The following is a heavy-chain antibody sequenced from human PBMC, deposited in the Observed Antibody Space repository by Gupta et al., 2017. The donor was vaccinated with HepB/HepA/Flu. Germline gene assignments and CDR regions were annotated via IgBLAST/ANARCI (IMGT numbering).Heavy chain of an antibody. J-gene: IGHJ3*02. CDR3: ARGQELLWFGEPHNAFDI. CDR1: GGSFSGYY. Sequence: QVQLQQWGAGLLKPSETLSLTCAVYGGSFSGYYWSWIRQPPGKGLEWIGEINHSGSTNYNPSLKSRVTISVDTSKNQFSLKLSSVTAADTAVYYCARGQELLWFGEPHNAFDIWGQGTMVTVSS. D-gene: IGHD3-10*01. V-gene: IGHV4-34*01. CDR2: INHSGST.